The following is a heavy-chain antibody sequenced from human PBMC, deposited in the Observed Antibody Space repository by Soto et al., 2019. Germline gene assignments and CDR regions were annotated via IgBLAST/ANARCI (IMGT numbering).Heavy chain of an antibody. CDR1: GFTFSSYA. CDR2: ISYDGSNK. CDR3: ARGVGDFDI. Sequence: QVQLVESGGGVVQPGRSLRLSCAASGFTFSSYAMHWVRQAPGKGPEWVAVISYDGSNKYYADSVKGRFTISRDNSKNTLYLQMNSLRAEDTAVYYCARGVGDFDIWGQGTMVTVSS. V-gene: IGHV3-30-3*01. J-gene: IGHJ3*02.